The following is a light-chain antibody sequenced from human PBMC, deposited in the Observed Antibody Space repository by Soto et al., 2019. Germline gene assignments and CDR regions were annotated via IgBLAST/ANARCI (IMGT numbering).Light chain of an antibody. CDR1: SSNIGSNY. CDR2: DNN. V-gene: IGLV1-51*01. J-gene: IGLJ2*01. Sequence: QSVLTQPPSLSAAPGQKVTISCSGSSSNIGSNYVSWYQHLPGTAPKLLIYDNNKRPSGIPDRFSGSQSGTSATLGITGLQTGDEADYYCGTWDSSLSAVFGGGTKLTVL. CDR3: GTWDSSLSAV.